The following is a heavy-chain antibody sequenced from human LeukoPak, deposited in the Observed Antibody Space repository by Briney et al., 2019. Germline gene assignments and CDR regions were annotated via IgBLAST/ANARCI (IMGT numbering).Heavy chain of an antibody. J-gene: IGHJ5*02. Sequence: SQTLSLTCTVSGGSISSGDYYWSWIRQPPEKGLEWIGYIYYSGSTYYNPSLKSRVTISVDTSKNQFSLKLSSVTAADTAVYYCARAGHPYDILTDGGWFDPWGQGTLVTVSS. CDR1: GGSISSGDYY. CDR2: IYYSGST. CDR3: ARAGHPYDILTDGGWFDP. V-gene: IGHV4-30-4*01. D-gene: IGHD3-9*01.